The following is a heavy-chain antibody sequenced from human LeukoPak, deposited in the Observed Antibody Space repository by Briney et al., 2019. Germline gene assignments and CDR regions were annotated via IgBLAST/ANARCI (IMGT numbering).Heavy chain of an antibody. V-gene: IGHV4-59*08. Sequence: SETLSLTCTVSGGSVNSYYWSWIRQPPGKGLEWIGYIYYSGSTNYNPSLKSRVTISVDTSKNQFSLKLSSVTAADTAVYYCARVTSYYDFWSGYYTNPYYYGMDVWGQGTTVTVSS. CDR3: ARVTSYYDFWSGYYTNPYYYGMDV. CDR2: IYYSGST. J-gene: IGHJ6*02. D-gene: IGHD3-3*01. CDR1: GGSVNSYY.